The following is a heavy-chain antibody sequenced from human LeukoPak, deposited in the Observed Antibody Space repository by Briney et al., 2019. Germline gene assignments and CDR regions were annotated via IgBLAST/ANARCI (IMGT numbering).Heavy chain of an antibody. J-gene: IGHJ4*02. D-gene: IGHD3-22*01. CDR3: ARDRDGSSWSDY. V-gene: IGHV1-18*01. CDR1: GYTFSSYD. Sequence: ASVKVSCKASGYTFSSYDISWVRQAPGQGLEWMGWISAYNGNTKFAQKFQGRVTMTTDTSTNTAYMEVRSLRSDDTAVYYCARDRDGSSWSDYWGPGTLVTVSS. CDR2: ISAYNGNT.